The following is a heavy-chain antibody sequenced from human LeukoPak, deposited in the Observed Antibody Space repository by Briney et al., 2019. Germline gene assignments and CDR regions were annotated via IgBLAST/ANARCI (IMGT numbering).Heavy chain of an antibody. D-gene: IGHD2-2*01. V-gene: IGHV4-39*01. CDR3: ARTYCSSTSCYMDV. CDR1: GGSISSSSYY. Sequence: SETLSLTCTVSGGSISSSSYYWGWIRQPPGKGLEWIGSIYYSGSTYYNPSLKSRVTISVDTSKNQFSLKLSSVTAADTAVYYCARTYCSSTSCYMDVWGQGTTVTVSS. J-gene: IGHJ6*02. CDR2: IYYSGST.